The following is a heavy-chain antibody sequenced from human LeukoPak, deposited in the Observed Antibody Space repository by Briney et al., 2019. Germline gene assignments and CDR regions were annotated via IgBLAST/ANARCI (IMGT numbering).Heavy chain of an antibody. D-gene: IGHD4-17*01. CDR1: GYTFTSNY. V-gene: IGHV1-2*02. J-gene: IGHJ3*02. CDR3: ARDRGYGDSGDAFDI. Sequence: ASVKVSCKAFGYTFTSNYMHWVRQAPGQGLEWMGWINPNSGGTNYAQKFQGRVTMTRDTSISTAYMELSRLRSDDTAVYYCARDRGYGDSGDAFDIWGQGTMVTVSS. CDR2: INPNSGGT.